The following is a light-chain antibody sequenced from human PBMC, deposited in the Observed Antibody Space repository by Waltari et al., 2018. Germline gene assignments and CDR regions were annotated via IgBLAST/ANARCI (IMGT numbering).Light chain of an antibody. CDR2: GAS. Sequence: EIVLTQSPATLSLSPGERATLSCWASQSVSGHLAWYQQKPGQAPRLLIYGASSRATGIPARFSGSGSGTDFTLTISSLEPEDFAVYYCQQRSNWPPYTFGQGTKLEI. V-gene: IGKV3-11*01. CDR1: QSVSGH. CDR3: QQRSNWPPYT. J-gene: IGKJ2*01.